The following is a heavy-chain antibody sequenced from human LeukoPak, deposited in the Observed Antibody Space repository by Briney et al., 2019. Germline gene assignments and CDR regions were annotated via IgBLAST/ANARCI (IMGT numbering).Heavy chain of an antibody. D-gene: IGHD6-19*01. Sequence: GGSLRLSCAASGFSFGSYGMHWVRQAPGKGLEWVAVISHEGSSQYYGDSVKGRFIISRDNSKNMVYLQMNSLRTEDTAVYYCARTREQWQVLDYWGQGTLVTVSS. V-gene: IGHV3-30*03. CDR3: ARTREQWQVLDY. J-gene: IGHJ4*02. CDR1: GFSFGSYG. CDR2: ISHEGSSQ.